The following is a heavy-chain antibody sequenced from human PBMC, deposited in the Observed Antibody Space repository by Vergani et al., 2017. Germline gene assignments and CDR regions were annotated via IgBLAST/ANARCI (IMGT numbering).Heavy chain of an antibody. D-gene: IGHD2-15*01. CDR3: ARGSCLGGSCYNPLFDY. J-gene: IGHJ4*02. CDR2: IHTSGST. Sequence: QVQLQESGPGLVKPSQTLSLTCTVSGGSITSHNYYWSWIRQPAGKGLEWIGRIHTSGSTNYNPSLKSRVTMSEDTSKNQFSLILTSVTAADTAVYFCARGSCLGGSCYNPLFDYWGQGSLVTVSS. V-gene: IGHV4-61*02. CDR1: GGSITSHNYY.